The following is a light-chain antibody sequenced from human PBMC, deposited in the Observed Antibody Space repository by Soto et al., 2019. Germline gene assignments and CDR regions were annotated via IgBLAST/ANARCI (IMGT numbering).Light chain of an antibody. V-gene: IGKV3-15*01. J-gene: IGKJ1*01. Sequence: EIVMTQSPATLSVSPGERATLSCRASQSVSTNLVWYQQKPGQAPRLLIYGASTRATGVPGRFSGTGSGTEFPLTISSLQSDDSAVYYCQQYNHWWTFGQGTKVEI. CDR1: QSVSTN. CDR2: GAS. CDR3: QQYNHWWT.